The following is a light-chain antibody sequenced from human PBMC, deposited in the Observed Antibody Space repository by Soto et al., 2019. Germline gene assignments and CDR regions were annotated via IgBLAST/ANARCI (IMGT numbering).Light chain of an antibody. CDR1: SSDVGGYKY. Sequence: QSALTQPASVSGSPGQSITIACTGTSSDVGGYKYVSWYQQHPGKAPKRMIYEVSNRPSGVSNRFSGSKSVNTASLTISGLQAEDEADYYCSSYSSSSTLVFGTGTKLTVL. V-gene: IGLV2-14*01. CDR2: EVS. J-gene: IGLJ1*01. CDR3: SSYSSSSTLV.